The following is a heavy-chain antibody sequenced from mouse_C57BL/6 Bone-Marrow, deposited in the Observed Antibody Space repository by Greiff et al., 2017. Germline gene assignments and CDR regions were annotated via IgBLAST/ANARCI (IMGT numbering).Heavy chain of an antibody. Sequence: VQLQQSGAELVRPGASVKLSCTASGFNIKDDYMHWVKQRPEQGLEWIGWIDPENGDTEYASKLQGKATITADTSTNTDYLQLSSLTSEDTAVYYCTTFYGSSYLRYFDVWGTGTTVTVSS. D-gene: IGHD1-1*01. J-gene: IGHJ1*03. V-gene: IGHV14-4*01. CDR3: TTFYGSSYLRYFDV. CDR2: IDPENGDT. CDR1: GFNIKDDY.